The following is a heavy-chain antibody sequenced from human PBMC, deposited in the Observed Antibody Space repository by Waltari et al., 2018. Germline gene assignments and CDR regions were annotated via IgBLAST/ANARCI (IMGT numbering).Heavy chain of an antibody. CDR2: INHSGST. J-gene: IGHJ6*02. D-gene: IGHD2-2*01. CDR3: AINYCSSTSGYSVARRYYYYYYGMDV. CDR1: GGSFSGYY. Sequence: QVQLQQWGAGLLKPSETLSLTFAVYGGSFSGYYWSWIRQPPGKGLAWIGEINHSGSTNDNPSLKSRVTISVHTSKNQFSLKLSSVTAADTAVYYCAINYCSSTSGYSVARRYYYYYYGMDVWGQGTTVTVSS. V-gene: IGHV4-34*01.